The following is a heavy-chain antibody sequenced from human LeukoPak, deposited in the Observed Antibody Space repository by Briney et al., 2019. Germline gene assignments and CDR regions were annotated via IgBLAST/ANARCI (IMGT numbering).Heavy chain of an antibody. J-gene: IGHJ4*02. CDR3: ARGGYGYYDSSGYSYYFDY. D-gene: IGHD3-22*01. CDR2: ISAYNGNT. V-gene: IGHV1-18*01. CDR1: GYTFTRYG. Sequence: ASVKVSCKASGYTFTRYGISWVRQAPGQGLEWMGWISAYNGNTNYAQKLQGRVTMTTDTSTSTAYMELRSLGSDDTAVYYCARGGYGYYDSSGYSYYFDYWGQGTLVTVSS.